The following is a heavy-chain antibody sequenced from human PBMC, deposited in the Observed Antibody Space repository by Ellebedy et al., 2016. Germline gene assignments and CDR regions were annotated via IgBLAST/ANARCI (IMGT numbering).Heavy chain of an antibody. CDR1: GFTFSSYG. CDR2: ISYDGSNK. Sequence: GESLKISXAASGFTFSSYGMHWVRQAPGKGLEWVAVISYDGSNKYYADSVKGRFTISRDNSKNTLYLQMNSLRAEDTAVYYCAKQNYGDYYFDYWGQGTLVTVSS. V-gene: IGHV3-30*18. D-gene: IGHD4-17*01. J-gene: IGHJ4*02. CDR3: AKQNYGDYYFDY.